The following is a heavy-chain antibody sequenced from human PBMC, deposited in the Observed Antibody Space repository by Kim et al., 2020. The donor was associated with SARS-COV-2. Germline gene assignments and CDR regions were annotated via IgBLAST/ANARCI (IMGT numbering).Heavy chain of an antibody. Sequence: ASVKVSCKASGYTFTSYCLHWVRQDPGQSLEWMGWIDVANTNTHYSENSQGRVTISRDTSATTVYIELSSLRSEDTAVYYCARDGRSVDYYFDYWGQGTLVTVSS. J-gene: IGHJ4*02. V-gene: IGHV1-3*01. CDR2: IDVANTNT. CDR1: GYTFTSYC. CDR3: ARDGRSVDYYFDY.